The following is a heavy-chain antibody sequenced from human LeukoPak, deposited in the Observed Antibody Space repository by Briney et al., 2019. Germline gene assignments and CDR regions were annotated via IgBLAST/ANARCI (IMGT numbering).Heavy chain of an antibody. J-gene: IGHJ4*02. CDR1: GYTFTSYG. Sequence: GASVQVSCKASGYTFTSYGISWVRQAPGQGLEWMGWISAYNGNTNYAQKLQGRVTMTTDTSTSTAYMELRSLRSDDTAVYYCARDRGYSYGYGLAAAGTPSGYWGQGTLVTVSS. V-gene: IGHV1-18*01. CDR3: ARDRGYSYGYGLAAAGTPSGY. CDR2: ISAYNGNT. D-gene: IGHD5-18*01.